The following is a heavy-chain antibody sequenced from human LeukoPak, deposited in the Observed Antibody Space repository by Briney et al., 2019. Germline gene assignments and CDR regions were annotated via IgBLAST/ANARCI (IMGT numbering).Heavy chain of an antibody. Sequence: SETLSLTCTVSGGSISSSSYYWGWIRQPPGKGLEWIGSIYYSGSTYYNPSLKSRVTISVDTSKNQFSLKLSSVTAADTAVYYCARVRDGYKFDYWGQGTMVTVSS. J-gene: IGHJ4*02. V-gene: IGHV4-39*07. CDR1: GGSISSSSYY. CDR2: IYYSGST. CDR3: ARVRDGYKFDY. D-gene: IGHD5-24*01.